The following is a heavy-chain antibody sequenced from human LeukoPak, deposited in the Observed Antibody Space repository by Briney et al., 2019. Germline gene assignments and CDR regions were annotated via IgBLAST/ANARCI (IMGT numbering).Heavy chain of an antibody. CDR1: GFTFSSYG. CDR2: IWYDGSNK. J-gene: IGHJ4*02. V-gene: IGHV3-33*06. CDR3: AKRLGGQMATVPGY. D-gene: IGHD5-24*01. Sequence: GGSLRLSCAASGFTFSSYGMHWVRRAPGKGLEWVAVIWYDGSNKYYADSVKGRFTISRDNSKNTLYLQMNSLRAEDTAVYYCAKRLGGQMATVPGYWGQGTLVTVSS.